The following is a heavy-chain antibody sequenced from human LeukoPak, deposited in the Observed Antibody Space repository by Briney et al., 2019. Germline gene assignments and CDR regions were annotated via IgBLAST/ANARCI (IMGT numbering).Heavy chain of an antibody. Sequence: ASVKVSCKASGYTFTSYYMHWVRQAPGQGLEWMGIINPSGGSTSYAQKFQGRVTMTTDTSTSTAYMELRSLRSDDTAVYYCARETCSSTSCYEYYYYGMDVWGQGATVTVSS. V-gene: IGHV1-46*01. CDR3: ARETCSSTSCYEYYYYGMDV. D-gene: IGHD2-2*01. CDR2: INPSGGST. CDR1: GYTFTSYY. J-gene: IGHJ6*02.